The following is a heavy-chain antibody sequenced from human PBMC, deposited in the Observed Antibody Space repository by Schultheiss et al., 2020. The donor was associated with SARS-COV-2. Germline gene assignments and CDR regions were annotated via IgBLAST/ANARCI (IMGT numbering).Heavy chain of an antibody. Sequence: GSLRLSCTVSGGSISSGGYYWSWIRQPPGKGLEWIGYIYYSGSTNYNPSLKSRVTISVDTSKNQFSLKLSSVTAADTAVYYCARGRRGMITFGGVIVNWFDPWGQGTLVTVSS. CDR1: GGSISSGGYY. CDR2: IYYSGST. V-gene: IGHV4-61*08. D-gene: IGHD3-16*02. J-gene: IGHJ5*02. CDR3: ARGRRGMITFGGVIVNWFDP.